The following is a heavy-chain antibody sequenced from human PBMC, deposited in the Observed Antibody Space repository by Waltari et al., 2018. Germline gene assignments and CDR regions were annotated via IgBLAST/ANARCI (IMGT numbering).Heavy chain of an antibody. Sequence: EVQLVESGGGLVHPGGSLRLSCTDPGFTFSSSEMNWVRQAPGKGLEWISYISTSGSDIYYADSVKGRFTISRDNAKNSLYLQMDSLRAEDTAVYYCARVAVTGSYYWYFDLWGRGTLLTVSS. J-gene: IGHJ2*01. CDR2: ISTSGSDI. V-gene: IGHV3-48*03. D-gene: IGHD1-26*01. CDR1: GFTFSSSE. CDR3: ARVAVTGSYYWYFDL.